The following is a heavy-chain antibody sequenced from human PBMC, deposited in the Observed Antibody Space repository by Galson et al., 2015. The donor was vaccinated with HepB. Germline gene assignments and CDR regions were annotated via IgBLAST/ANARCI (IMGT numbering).Heavy chain of an antibody. Sequence: SLRLSCAASGFTFSSYGMHWVRQAPGKGLEWVAVIWYDGSNKYYADSVKGRFTISRDNSKNTLYLQMNSLRAEDTAVYYCASLPGGYFPDAFDIWGQGTMVTVSS. V-gene: IGHV3-33*01. CDR2: IWYDGSNK. J-gene: IGHJ3*02. D-gene: IGHD3-10*01. CDR1: GFTFSSYG. CDR3: ASLPGGYFPDAFDI.